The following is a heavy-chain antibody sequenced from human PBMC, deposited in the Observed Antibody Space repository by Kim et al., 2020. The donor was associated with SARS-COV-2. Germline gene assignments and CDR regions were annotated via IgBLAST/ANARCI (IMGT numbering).Heavy chain of an antibody. CDR3: ARDRQPGYSYQLDAFDI. J-gene: IGHJ3*02. CDR1: GGSISSYY. Sequence: SETLSLTCTVSGGSISSYYWSWIRQPAGKGLEWIGRIYTSGSTNYNPSLKSRVTMSVDTSKNQFSLKLSSVTAADTAVYYCARDRQPGYSYQLDAFDIWGQGTMVTVSS. D-gene: IGHD5-18*01. V-gene: IGHV4-4*07. CDR2: IYTSGST.